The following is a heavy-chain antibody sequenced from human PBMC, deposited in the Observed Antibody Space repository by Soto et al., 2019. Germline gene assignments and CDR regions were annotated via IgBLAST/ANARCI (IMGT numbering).Heavy chain of an antibody. CDR1: GVSISSGGYY. CDR3: ARAMVRGVIGSWFDP. CDR2: IYYSGST. Sequence: SETLSLTCTVSGVSISSGGYYWSWIRQHPGKGLEWIGYIYYSGSTYYNPSLKSRVTISVDTSKNQFSLKLSSVTAADTAVYYCARAMVRGVIGSWFDPWGQGTLVTVSS. D-gene: IGHD3-10*01. V-gene: IGHV4-31*03. J-gene: IGHJ5*02.